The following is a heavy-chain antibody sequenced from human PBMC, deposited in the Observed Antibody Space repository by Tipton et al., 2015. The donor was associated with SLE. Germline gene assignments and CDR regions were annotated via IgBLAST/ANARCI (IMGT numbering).Heavy chain of an antibody. J-gene: IGHJ4*02. CDR3: ARGGEAYCGGDCYSDFDY. Sequence: QLVQSGAEVKKPGASVKVSCKASGYTFTGYYMHWVRQAPGQGLEWMGRINPNSGGTNYAQKFQGRVTMTRDTSISTAYMELSRLRSDDTAVYYCARGGEAYCGGDCYSDFDYWGQGTLVTVSS. CDR1: GYTFTGYY. V-gene: IGHV1-2*06. CDR2: INPNSGGT. D-gene: IGHD2-21*01.